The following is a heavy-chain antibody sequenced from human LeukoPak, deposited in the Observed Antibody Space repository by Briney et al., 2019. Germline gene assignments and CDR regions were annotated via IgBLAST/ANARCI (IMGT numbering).Heavy chain of an antibody. V-gene: IGHV3-30-3*01. Sequence: GGSLRLSCAASGFTFSSYAMHWVRQAPGKGLEWVAVISYDGSIKYYADSVKGRFTTSRDNSKNMLYLQMNSLSAEDTAVYYCARGPRLDSSGWYYGAFDIWGQGTMVTVSS. D-gene: IGHD6-19*01. CDR3: ARGPRLDSSGWYYGAFDI. CDR2: ISYDGSIK. CDR1: GFTFSSYA. J-gene: IGHJ3*02.